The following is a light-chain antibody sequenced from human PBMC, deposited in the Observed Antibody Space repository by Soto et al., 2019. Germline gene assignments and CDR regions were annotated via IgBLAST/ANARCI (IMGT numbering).Light chain of an antibody. Sequence: EIVLTQSPGTLSLSPGERATLSCRASQSVSSSYLAWYQQKPGQAPRLLIYGASSRATGIPDRFSGSGSGTDFTLTISRLEPADFAVYYCQQYGNSPLTFGQGTKVEIK. V-gene: IGKV3-20*01. CDR2: GAS. CDR3: QQYGNSPLT. J-gene: IGKJ1*01. CDR1: QSVSSSY.